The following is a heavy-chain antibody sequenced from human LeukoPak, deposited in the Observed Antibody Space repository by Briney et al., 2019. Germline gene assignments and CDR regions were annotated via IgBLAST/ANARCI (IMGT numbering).Heavy chain of an antibody. D-gene: IGHD6-13*01. V-gene: IGHV4-39*01. J-gene: IGHJ4*02. CDR1: GGSISSSSYY. Sequence: SETLSLTCTVSGGSISSSSYYWGWIRQPPGKGLEWIGSIYYSGSTYYNPSLKSRVTISVDTSKNQFSLKLSSVTAADTAVYYCARHIWSVGSWFDYWGQGNLVTVPS. CDR3: ARHIWSVGSWFDY. CDR2: IYYSGST.